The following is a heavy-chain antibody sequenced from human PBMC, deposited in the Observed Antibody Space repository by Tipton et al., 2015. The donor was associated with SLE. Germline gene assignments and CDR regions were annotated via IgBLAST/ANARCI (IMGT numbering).Heavy chain of an antibody. CDR2: LYYSGST. J-gene: IGHJ4*02. Sequence: TLSLTCTVSGGSISSRSYYWGWIRQPPGQGLEWIGSLYYSGSTYYNPSLKSRVTISVDTSKNQFSLKLSSVTAADTAVCFCARVSQSEHMVVRFDSCGQGTLGTVSS. V-gene: IGHV4-39*07. CDR1: GGSISSRSYY. CDR3: ARVSQSEHMVVRFDS. D-gene: IGHD2-21*01.